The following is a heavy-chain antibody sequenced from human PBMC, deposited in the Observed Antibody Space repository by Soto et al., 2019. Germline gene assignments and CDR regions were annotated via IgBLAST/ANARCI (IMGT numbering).Heavy chain of an antibody. CDR3: EKPGMAKKWFDP. CDR2: IYYSGST. V-gene: IGHV4-39*01. D-gene: IGHD5-12*01. CDR1: GGSISSSSYY. J-gene: IGHJ5*02. Sequence: PSETLSLTCTVSGGSISSSSYYWGWIRQPPGKGLEWIGSIYYSGSTYYNPSLKSPVTISVDTSKNQFSLKLSSVTAADTAVYYCEKPGMAKKWFDPWGQGTLVTVSS.